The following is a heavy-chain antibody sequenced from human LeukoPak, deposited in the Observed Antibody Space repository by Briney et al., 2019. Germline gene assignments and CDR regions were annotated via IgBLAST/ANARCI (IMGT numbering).Heavy chain of an antibody. CDR2: IGGNT. Sequence: PGGSLRLTCAASGFTFSSYAMSWVRQAPGKGVEWVSSIGGNTYYADSVKGRFTISGDNSKNTLFLQMDSLRAGDTALYYCSKEAVAGYGYGMDVWGQGTTATVSS. D-gene: IGHD6-19*01. CDR1: GFTFSSYA. CDR3: SKEAVAGYGYGMDV. V-gene: IGHV3-23*01. J-gene: IGHJ6*02.